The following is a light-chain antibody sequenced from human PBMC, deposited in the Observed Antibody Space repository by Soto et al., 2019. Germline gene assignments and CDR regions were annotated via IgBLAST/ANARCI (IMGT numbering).Light chain of an antibody. CDR1: NIGSKS. V-gene: IGLV3-21*04. CDR3: QVWDSSSAHPV. J-gene: IGLJ3*02. Sequence: SYELTQPPSVSVAPGKTARITCGGNNIGSKSVHWYQQKPGQAPVLVIYYDSDRPSGIPERFSGSNSGNTATLTISRVEAGDEAAYYCQVWDSSSAHPVFGGGTKLTVL. CDR2: YDS.